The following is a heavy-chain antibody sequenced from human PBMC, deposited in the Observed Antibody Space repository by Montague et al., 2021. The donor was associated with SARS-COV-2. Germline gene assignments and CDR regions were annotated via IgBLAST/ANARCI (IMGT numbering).Heavy chain of an antibody. Sequence: SETLSLTCTVSGGSISSYYWSWIRQPPGRGLEWIGYFYYSGSTNYNPSLKSRVTISVDTSKNQFSLKLSSVTAADTAVYYCARHALGYFDWLNEGYFDYWGQGTLVTVSS. CDR3: ARHALGYFDWLNEGYFDY. CDR1: GGSISSYY. V-gene: IGHV4-59*08. D-gene: IGHD3-9*01. CDR2: FYYSGST. J-gene: IGHJ4*02.